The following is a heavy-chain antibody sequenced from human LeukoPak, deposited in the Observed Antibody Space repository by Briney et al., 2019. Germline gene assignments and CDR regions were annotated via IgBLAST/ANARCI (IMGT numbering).Heavy chain of an antibody. CDR1: GYTFTSYG. Sequence: GPVKVSCKASGYTFTSYGISWVRQAPGQGLEWMGWINPNSGGTNYAQKFQGWVTMTRDTSISTAYMELSRLRSDDTAVYYCARGDSSGYSPFDYWGQGTLVTVSS. J-gene: IGHJ4*02. V-gene: IGHV1-2*04. CDR2: INPNSGGT. CDR3: ARGDSSGYSPFDY. D-gene: IGHD3-22*01.